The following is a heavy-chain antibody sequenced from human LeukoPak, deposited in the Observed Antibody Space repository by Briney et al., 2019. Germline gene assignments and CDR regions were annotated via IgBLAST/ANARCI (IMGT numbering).Heavy chain of an antibody. D-gene: IGHD6-19*01. J-gene: IGHJ4*02. Sequence: SGTLSLTCTVSGGSISSSSYYWGWIRQPPGKGLEWIGSIYYSGSTYYNPSLKSRVTISVDTSKNQFSLKLSSVTAADTAVYYCARELAVAGRDFDYWGQGTLVTVSS. CDR3: ARELAVAGRDFDY. CDR1: GGSISSSSYY. V-gene: IGHV4-39*01. CDR2: IYYSGST.